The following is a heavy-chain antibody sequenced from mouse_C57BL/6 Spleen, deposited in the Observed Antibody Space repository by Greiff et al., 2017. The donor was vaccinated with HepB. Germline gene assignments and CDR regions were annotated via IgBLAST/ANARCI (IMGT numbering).Heavy chain of an antibody. Sequence: EVKVVESGGGLVKPGGSLKLSCAASGFTFSSYAMSWVRQTPEKRLEWVATISDGGSYTYYPDNVKGRFTISRDNAKNNLYLQMSHLKSEDTAMYYCARDTELLRQSYAMDYWGQGTSVTVSS. CDR3: ARDTELLRQSYAMDY. D-gene: IGHD1-1*01. J-gene: IGHJ4*01. CDR2: ISDGGSYT. CDR1: GFTFSSYA. V-gene: IGHV5-4*01.